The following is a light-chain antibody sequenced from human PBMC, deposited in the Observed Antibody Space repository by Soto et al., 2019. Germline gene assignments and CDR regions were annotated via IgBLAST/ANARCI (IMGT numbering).Light chain of an antibody. J-gene: IGKJ1*01. CDR2: WAS. V-gene: IGKV4-1*01. Sequence: DIVMTQSPDSLAVSLGERATINCKSSQSVLSSSNNRNYLAWYQQKSVQPPKLLIYWASTRESGVPDRFSGSGSGTDFPVTISSRQAEDVAAYYCQHYCSSPWTFGQGTRLEIK. CDR3: QHYCSSPWT. CDR1: QSVLSSSNNRNY.